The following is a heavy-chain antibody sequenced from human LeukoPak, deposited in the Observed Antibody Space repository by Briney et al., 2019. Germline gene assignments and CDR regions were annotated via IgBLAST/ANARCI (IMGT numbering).Heavy chain of an antibody. CDR1: GFTFSNHW. J-gene: IGHJ4*02. CDR3: ARYGMTSGWYYFDY. CDR2: IKQDGSEK. V-gene: IGHV3-7*03. D-gene: IGHD6-19*01. Sequence: GGSLRLSCAASGFTFSNHWVSWVRQAPGKGLEWVANIKQDGSEKYYVDSVKGRFAISRDNAKNSLYLQMNSLRAEDTAVYYCARYGMTSGWYYFDYWGQGTLVTVSS.